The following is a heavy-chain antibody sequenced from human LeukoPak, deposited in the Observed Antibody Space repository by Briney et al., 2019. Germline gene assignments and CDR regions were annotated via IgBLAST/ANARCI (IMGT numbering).Heavy chain of an antibody. J-gene: IGHJ3*02. CDR2: ISGSGGGTT. CDR1: GFTFSSYA. D-gene: IGHD2-2*01. CDR3: AKGVSSTYYPMTAFDI. V-gene: IGHV3-23*01. Sequence: GGSLRLSCAASGFTFSSYAMSWVRQAPGKGLEWVSAISGSGGGTTFYADSVKGRFTISRDNSKNTLYLQINSLRAEDTAVYYCAKGVSSTYYPMTAFDIWGQGTMVTVSS.